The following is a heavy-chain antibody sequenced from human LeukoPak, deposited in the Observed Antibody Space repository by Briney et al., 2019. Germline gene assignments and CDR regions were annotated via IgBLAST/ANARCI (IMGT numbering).Heavy chain of an antibody. CDR1: GFTFSSYS. CDR2: ISSSSSYI. CDR3: ARDVVVLAAAGIHGSSYYYYGMDV. D-gene: IGHD6-13*01. V-gene: IGHV3-21*04. J-gene: IGHJ6*02. Sequence: GGSLRLSCAASGFTFSSYSMNWVRQAPGKGLEWVSSISSSSSYIYYADSVKGRFTISRDNSKNTLYLQMNSLRTEDTAVYYCARDVVVLAAAGIHGSSYYYYGMDVWGQGTTVTVSS.